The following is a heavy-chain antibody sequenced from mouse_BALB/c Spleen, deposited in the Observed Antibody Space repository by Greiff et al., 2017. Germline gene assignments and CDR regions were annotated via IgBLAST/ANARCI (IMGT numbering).Heavy chain of an antibody. CDR1: GFTFSSYG. CDR2: INSNGGST. Sequence: EVQVVESGGGLVQPGGSLKLSCAASGFTFSSYGMSWVRQTPDKRLELVATINSNGGSTYYPDSVKGRFTISRDNAKNTLYLQMSSLKSEDTAMYYCARDGNGNPFAYWGQGTLVTVSA. V-gene: IGHV5-6-3*01. D-gene: IGHD2-1*01. J-gene: IGHJ3*01. CDR3: ARDGNGNPFAY.